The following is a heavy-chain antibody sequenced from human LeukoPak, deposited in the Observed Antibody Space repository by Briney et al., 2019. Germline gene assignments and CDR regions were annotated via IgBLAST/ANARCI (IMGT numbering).Heavy chain of an antibody. V-gene: IGHV3-11*01. CDR3: ARQYSDILTGYHRGELYWYFDL. CDR1: GFIFGDYY. J-gene: IGHJ2*01. Sequence: GGSLRLSCAASGFIFGDYYMSWIRQAPGKGLEWVSYISTGGTTIYYADSVKGRFTISRDNAKNSLYLQMNSLRAEDTAVYYCARQYSDILTGYHRGELYWYFDLWGRGTLVTVSS. D-gene: IGHD3-9*01. CDR2: ISTGGTTI.